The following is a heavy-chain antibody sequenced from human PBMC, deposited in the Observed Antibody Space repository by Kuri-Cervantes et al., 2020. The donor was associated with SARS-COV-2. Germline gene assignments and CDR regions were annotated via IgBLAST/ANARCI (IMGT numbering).Heavy chain of an antibody. CDR1: GFTFSSFA. Sequence: GESLKISCAGSGFTFSSFAMAWVRQAPGKGLELISDITDEGADTYFADSVKGRFTISRDNSKYSLTLQMSSLRAEDTAIYYCVKCSAASHPCYLDYWGQGTLVTVSS. D-gene: IGHD3-10*02. V-gene: IGHV3-23*01. CDR3: VKCSAASHPCYLDY. CDR2: ITDEGADT. J-gene: IGHJ4*03.